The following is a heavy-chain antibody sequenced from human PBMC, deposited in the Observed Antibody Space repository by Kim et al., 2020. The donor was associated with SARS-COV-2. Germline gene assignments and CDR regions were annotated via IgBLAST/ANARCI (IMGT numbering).Heavy chain of an antibody. J-gene: IGHJ4*02. V-gene: IGHV3-23*01. CDR2: ISGSGGST. CDR1: GFTFSSYA. D-gene: IGHD3-10*01. CDR3: AKDRVRESITMVRGVREDVDY. Sequence: GGSLRLSCAASGFTFSSYAMSWVRQAPGKGLEWVSAISGSGGSTYYADSVKGRFTISRDNSKNTLYLQMNSLRAEDTAVYYCAKDRVRESITMVRGVREDVDYWGQGTLVTVSS.